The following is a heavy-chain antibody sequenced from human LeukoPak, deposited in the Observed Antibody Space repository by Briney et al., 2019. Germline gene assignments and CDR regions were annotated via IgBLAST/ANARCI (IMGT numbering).Heavy chain of an antibody. D-gene: IGHD2-2*01. CDR3: AKIYCRSTSCHFDY. V-gene: IGHV3-23*01. CDR1: GLTFSSYG. J-gene: IGHJ4*02. Sequence: GRSLRLSCAASGLTFSSYGMSWVRQAPGQGLEWVSSISASGDSTYNADSVKGRFSISRDNSKNTLYLQMNSLRAEDTALYYCAKIYCRSTSCHFDYWGQGTLVTVSS. CDR2: ISASGDST.